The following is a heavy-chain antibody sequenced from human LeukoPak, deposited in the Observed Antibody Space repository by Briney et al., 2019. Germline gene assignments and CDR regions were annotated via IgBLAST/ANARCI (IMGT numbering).Heavy chain of an antibody. CDR2: FGTRSSSI. J-gene: IGHJ4*02. D-gene: IGHD5-18*01. CDR1: GFTFSSYA. Sequence: GGSLRLSCAASGFTFSSYAMNWVRQAPGKGLEWVSSFGTRSSSIYYADSVKGRFTISRDNAKNSLYLQMNSLRAEDTAVYYCARESRIQLCDDYWGQGTLVTVSS. CDR3: ARESRIQLCDDY. V-gene: IGHV3-21*01.